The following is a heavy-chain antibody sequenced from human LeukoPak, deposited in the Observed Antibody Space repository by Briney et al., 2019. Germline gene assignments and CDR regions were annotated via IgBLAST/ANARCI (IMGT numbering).Heavy chain of an antibody. CDR3: ARGFFVRENPGSWFDP. Sequence: PSQTLSLTCAVSGGSFSSGGYSWNWIRQPPGKGLEWIGYIYHTGNTFYNPSLKSRVTISVDRSKNQFSLRLTSVTAADTAVYYCARGFFVRENPGSWFDPWGQGTLVTVSP. D-gene: IGHD3-10*02. CDR1: GGSFSSGGYS. CDR2: IYHTGNT. V-gene: IGHV4-30-2*01. J-gene: IGHJ5*02.